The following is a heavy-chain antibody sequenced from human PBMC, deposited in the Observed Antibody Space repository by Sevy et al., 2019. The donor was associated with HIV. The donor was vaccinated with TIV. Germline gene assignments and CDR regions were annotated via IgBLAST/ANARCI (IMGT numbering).Heavy chain of an antibody. CDR2: ISYDGSNK. CDR3: AKDSSGYSYGLLKYYGMDV. V-gene: IGHV3-30*18. CDR1: GFTFSSYG. D-gene: IGHD5-18*01. Sequence: GGSLRLSCAASGFTFSSYGMHWVRQAPGKGLEWVAVISYDGSNKYYADSVKGRFTISRDNSKNTLYLQMNSLRAEDTAVYYCAKDSSGYSYGLLKYYGMDVWCQGTTVTVSS. J-gene: IGHJ6*02.